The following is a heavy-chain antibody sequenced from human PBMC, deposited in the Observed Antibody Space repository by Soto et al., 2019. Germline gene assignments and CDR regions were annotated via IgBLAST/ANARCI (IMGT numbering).Heavy chain of an antibody. J-gene: IGHJ4*02. CDR3: ARSYYDFFGGYYSYFDY. V-gene: IGHV4-31*03. D-gene: IGHD3-3*01. CDR2: IYYSGST. Sequence: SETLSLTCTVSGGSISSGGYYWSWIRQHPGKGLEWIGYIYYSGSTYYNPSLKSRVTISVDTSKNQFSLKLSSVTAADTAVYYCARSYYDFFGGYYSYFDYSGQRTLVTVSA. CDR1: GGSISSGGYY.